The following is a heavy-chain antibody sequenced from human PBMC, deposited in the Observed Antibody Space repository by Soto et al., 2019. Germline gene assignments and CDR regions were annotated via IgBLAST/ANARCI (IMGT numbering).Heavy chain of an antibody. CDR3: ARGTYYYDSSGYYLLPFDY. J-gene: IGHJ4*02. CDR1: GYSISRGYY. V-gene: IGHV4-38-2*01. CDR2: IYHSGST. D-gene: IGHD3-22*01. Sequence: PSETLSLTCAVSGYSISRGYYWGGSQQPPGKGREGLGSIYHSGSTYYNPSLKSRVTISVDTSKNQSSLKLSSVAAADAAVYYCARGTYYYDSSGYYLLPFDYWGQGTLVTVSS.